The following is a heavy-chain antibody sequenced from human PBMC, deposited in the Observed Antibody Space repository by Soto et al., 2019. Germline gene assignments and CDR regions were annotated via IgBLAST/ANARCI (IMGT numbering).Heavy chain of an antibody. CDR1: GYTLTESS. CDR2: FDPEDGET. V-gene: IGHV1-24*01. Sequence: ASVKVSCKVSGYTLTESSMHWVRQAPGKGLEWMGGFDPEDGETIYAQKFQGRVTMTEDTSTDTAYMELSSLRSEDTAVYYCATVDSSSWTYYFDYWGQGTLVTVSS. CDR3: ATVDSSSWTYYFDY. D-gene: IGHD6-13*01. J-gene: IGHJ4*02.